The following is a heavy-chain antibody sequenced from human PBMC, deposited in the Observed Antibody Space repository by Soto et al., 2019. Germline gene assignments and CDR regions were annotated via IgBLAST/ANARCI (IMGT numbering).Heavy chain of an antibody. D-gene: IGHD6-13*01. CDR3: AIAKSSSWHNFDY. CDR2: MSYDGSQK. V-gene: IGHV3-30-3*01. CDR1: GFIFSTYT. Sequence: QVQLVESGGGVVQPGRSLRLSCAASGFIFSTYTMHWVRQAPGKGLKWLTVMSYDGSQKYYADSVKGRLTISRDNSKNTLYLQMTSLRAEDTAVYHCAIAKSSSWHNFDYWGQGTLVTVSS. J-gene: IGHJ4*02.